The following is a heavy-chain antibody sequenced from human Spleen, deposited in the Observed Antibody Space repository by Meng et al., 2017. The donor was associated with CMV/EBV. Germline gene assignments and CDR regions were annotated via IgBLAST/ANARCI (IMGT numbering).Heavy chain of an antibody. D-gene: IGHD1-1*01. V-gene: IGHV3-23*01. CDR2: LSGRTSNP. J-gene: IGHJ4*02. Sequence: GESLKISCAASGFTFSSYWTSWVRQVPGKGLEWVSSLSGRTSNPYYADSVRGRFSISRDNSKNTLYLRMNSLRVEDTAVYYCAKEGRAWTPFDWGQGTLVTVSS. CDR3: AKEGRAWTPFD. CDR1: GFTFSSYW.